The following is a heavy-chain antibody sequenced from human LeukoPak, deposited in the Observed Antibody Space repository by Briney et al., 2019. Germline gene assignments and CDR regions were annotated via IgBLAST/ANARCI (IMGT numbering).Heavy chain of an antibody. CDR3: ARHGTDDYTDYDFAAVFDY. CDR1: GDFISSSPDY. V-gene: IGHV4-39*01. J-gene: IGHJ4*02. CDR2: IYYSGST. Sequence: PSETLSLTCTVSGDFISSSPDYWGWIRQPPGKGLEWIASIYYSGSTSYNPSLKSRLTISVDTSNNSFSLRLTSVTAADTALYYCARHGTDDYTDYDFAAVFDYWGRGTLVAVSS. D-gene: IGHD3-3*01.